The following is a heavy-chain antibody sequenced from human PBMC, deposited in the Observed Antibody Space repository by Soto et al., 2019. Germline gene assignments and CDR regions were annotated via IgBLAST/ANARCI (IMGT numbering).Heavy chain of an antibody. CDR1: GYTFNTYG. J-gene: IGHJ5*02. CDR3: ARDPHEFWTSYWFDP. CDR2: ISAYDGKT. Sequence: ASVKVSCKTSGYTFNTYGINWVRQAPGQGLGLMGWISAYDGKTTYAEKFQGRVTLTTDTSTSTAYMELRSLRSDDTAIYYCARDPHEFWTSYWFDPWGQGTPVTVSS. V-gene: IGHV1-18*01. D-gene: IGHD3-3*01.